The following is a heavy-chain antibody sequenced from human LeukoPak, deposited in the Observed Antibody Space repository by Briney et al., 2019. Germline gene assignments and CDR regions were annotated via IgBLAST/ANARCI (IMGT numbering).Heavy chain of an antibody. J-gene: IGHJ1*01. D-gene: IGHD2-2*01. Sequence: GGSLRLSCAASGFTFSSYGMHWVRQAPGKGLEWVAFIRYDGSNKYYADSVKGRFTISRDNSKNTLYLQMNSLRAEDTAVYYCAKDWEGYCSSTSCYRPGATEYFQHWGQGTLVTVSS. CDR3: AKDWEGYCSSTSCYRPGATEYFQH. CDR2: IRYDGSNK. CDR1: GFTFSSYG. V-gene: IGHV3-30*02.